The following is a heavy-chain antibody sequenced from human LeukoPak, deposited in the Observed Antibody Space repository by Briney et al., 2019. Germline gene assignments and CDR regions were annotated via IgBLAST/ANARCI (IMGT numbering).Heavy chain of an antibody. V-gene: IGHV4-61*02. D-gene: IGHD3-22*01. J-gene: IGHJ3*02. CDR2: IYPRGST. CDR3: ARGGYYDSSGSRDAFDI. Sequence: PSQTLSLTSTVLGGSINCGSYFGKWLWQPVGKGLRRDRCIYPRGSTDYNPSLKSRVTISLDTSKNQFSLKLSSVTAADTAVYYCARGGYYDSSGSRDAFDIWGQGTMVTVSS. CDR1: GGSINCGSYF.